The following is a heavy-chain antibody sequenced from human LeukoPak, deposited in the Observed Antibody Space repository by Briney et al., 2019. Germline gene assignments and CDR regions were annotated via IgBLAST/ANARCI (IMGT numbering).Heavy chain of an antibody. CDR1: GVSFSGYV. Sequence: LETLSLTCAVYGVSFSGYVWSRIREPPGQGLEGCGEIKHSRSTNYTPSPKSRVTISVDTSKNQISLKMSSVTAADTAVYNCARGRGYCSSTSCSNYYYYYMDVWGKGTTVTVSS. CDR3: ARGRGYCSSTSCSNYYYYYMDV. V-gene: IGHV4-34*01. CDR2: IKHSRST. J-gene: IGHJ6*03. D-gene: IGHD2-2*01.